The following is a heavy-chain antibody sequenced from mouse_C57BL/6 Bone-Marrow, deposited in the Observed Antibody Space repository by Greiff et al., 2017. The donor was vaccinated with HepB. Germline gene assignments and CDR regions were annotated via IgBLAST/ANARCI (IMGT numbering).Heavy chain of an antibody. Sequence: VQLQQSGTVLARPGASVKMSCKTSGYTFTSYWMHWVKQRPGQGLEWIGAIYPGNSDTSYNQKFKGKAKLTAVTSASTAYMELSSLTNEDSAVYYWTRDYGSSYRYFDVWGTGTTVTVSS. CDR2: IYPGNSDT. V-gene: IGHV1-5*01. D-gene: IGHD1-1*01. CDR3: TRDYGSSYRYFDV. CDR1: GYTFTSYW. J-gene: IGHJ1*03.